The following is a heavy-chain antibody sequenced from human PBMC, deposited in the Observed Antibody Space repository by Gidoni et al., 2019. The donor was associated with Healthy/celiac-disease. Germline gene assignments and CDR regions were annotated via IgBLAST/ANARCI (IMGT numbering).Heavy chain of an antibody. V-gene: IGHV1-69*01. CDR3: ARDGLVNSYGFRAPHY. CDR1: GGTFSSYA. D-gene: IGHD5-18*01. J-gene: IGHJ4*02. Sequence: QVSLVQSGAEVKKPGSSVKVSCKASGGTFSSYAISGVRQAPGQGREWMGGIIPIFGTANYAQKFEGRVTITADESTSTAYMELSSLRSEDTAVYYCARDGLVNSYGFRAPHYWGQGTLVTVSS. CDR2: IIPIFGTA.